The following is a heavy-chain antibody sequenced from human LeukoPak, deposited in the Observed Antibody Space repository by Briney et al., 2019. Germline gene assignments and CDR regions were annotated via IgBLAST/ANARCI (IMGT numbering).Heavy chain of an antibody. CDR1: GGSISSSSYY. J-gene: IGHJ5*02. CDR3: ARRSGRTPDYFDP. CDR2: IYYNGRT. D-gene: IGHD4-11*01. Sequence: PSETLSLTCTVSGGSISSSSYYWAWIRQPPGKGLEWIGAIYYNGRTFYNPSLESRVTISVDTSKNQFSLKLSSVTAADTAVYYCARRSGRTPDYFDPWGQGILVTVSS. V-gene: IGHV4-39*01.